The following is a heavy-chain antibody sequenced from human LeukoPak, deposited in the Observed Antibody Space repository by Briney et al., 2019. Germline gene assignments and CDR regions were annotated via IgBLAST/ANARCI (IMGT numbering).Heavy chain of an antibody. CDR3: ARVLSGSYYGVDY. Sequence: SQTLSLTCTVSGGSINRGSYYWSWIRQPAGKGLEWNGRIYTSGSTNYNPSLKSRVTISVDTSKNQFSLKLSSVTAADTAVYYCARVLSGSYYGVDYWGQGTLVTVSS. V-gene: IGHV4-61*02. D-gene: IGHD1-26*01. CDR1: GGSINRGSYY. J-gene: IGHJ4*02. CDR2: IYTSGST.